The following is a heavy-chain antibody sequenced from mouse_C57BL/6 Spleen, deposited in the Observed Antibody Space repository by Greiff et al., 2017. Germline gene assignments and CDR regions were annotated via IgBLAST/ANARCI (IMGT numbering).Heavy chain of an antibody. CDR1: GFTFSSYT. CDR2: ISGGGGNT. J-gene: IGHJ2*01. V-gene: IGHV5-9*01. CDR3: ARQALDY. Sequence: DVKLLESGGGFVKPGGSLKLSCAASGFTFSSYTMSWVRQTPEKRLEWVATISGGGGNTYYPDSVKGRITISRDNAKRTLYLQMSSLRSEDTALYFFARQALDYWGQGTTLTVSS.